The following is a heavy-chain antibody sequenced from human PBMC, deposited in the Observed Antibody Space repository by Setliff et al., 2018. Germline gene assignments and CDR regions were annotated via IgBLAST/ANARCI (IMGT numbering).Heavy chain of an antibody. V-gene: IGHV5-10-1*01. CDR2: VDPSDSYA. Sequence: GESLKISCRGSEYSFIDYWISWVRQKPGGGLEWMGKVDPSDSYATYGPSFQGHVTISVDTSINTVYLQWSRLEASDSGIYYCGRAQRHLNNTNYYGTYYFDYWGQGTLVTVSS. J-gene: IGHJ4*02. D-gene: IGHD3-10*01. CDR1: EYSFIDYW. CDR3: GRAQRHLNNTNYYGTYYFDY.